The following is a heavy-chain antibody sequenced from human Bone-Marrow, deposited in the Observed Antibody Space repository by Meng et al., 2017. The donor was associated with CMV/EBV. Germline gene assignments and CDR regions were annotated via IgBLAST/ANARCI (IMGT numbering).Heavy chain of an antibody. J-gene: IGHJ5*02. Sequence: GESLKISCAASGFTFSSYAMSWVRQAPGKGLEWVSAIIGSGGSTYYADSVKGRFTISRDNSKNTLYLQMNSLRAEDTAVYYCAKDLGCDWTYGWFDPWGQGTLVTVSS. CDR1: GFTFSSYA. CDR3: AKDLGCDWTYGWFDP. CDR2: IIGSGGST. V-gene: IGHV3-23*01. D-gene: IGHD1-7*01.